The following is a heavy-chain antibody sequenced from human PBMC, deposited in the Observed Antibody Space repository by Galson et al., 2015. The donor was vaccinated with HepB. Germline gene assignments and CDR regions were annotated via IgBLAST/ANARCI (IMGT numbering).Heavy chain of an antibody. CDR1: GFTFSNAW. V-gene: IGHV3-15*01. J-gene: IGHJ4*02. CDR2: IKSKTDGGTT. D-gene: IGHD4-17*01. CDR3: TTNPYGDYGSVYYFDY. Sequence: SLRLSCAASGFTFSNAWMSWVRQAPGKGLEWVGRIKSKTDGGTTDYAAPVKGRFTISRDDSKNTLYLQMNSLKTEDTAVYYCTTNPYGDYGSVYYFDYWGQGTLVTVSS.